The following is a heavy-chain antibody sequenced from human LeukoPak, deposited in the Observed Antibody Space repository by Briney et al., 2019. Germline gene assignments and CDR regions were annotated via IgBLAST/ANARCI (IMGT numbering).Heavy chain of an antibody. Sequence: PGGSLRLSYAASGFTFSSYALHWVRQAPGKGLEYVSAISSNGGSTYYANSVKGRFTISRDNSKNTLYLQMGSLRAEDMAVYYCARGLSYGGSIFDYWGQGTLVTVSS. V-gene: IGHV3-64*01. CDR3: ARGLSYGGSIFDY. D-gene: IGHD2-15*01. CDR2: ISSNGGST. J-gene: IGHJ4*02. CDR1: GFTFSSYA.